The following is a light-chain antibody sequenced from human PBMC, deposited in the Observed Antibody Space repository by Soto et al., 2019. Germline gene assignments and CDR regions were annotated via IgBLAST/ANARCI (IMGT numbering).Light chain of an antibody. V-gene: IGKV1-33*01. CDR2: DAS. Sequence: DIQMTQSLPTLSASVGDRVTITCQASQDIGNFLSWYQQKPGKVPKLLIFDASNLETGVPSRFSGSGSGTDFTFTISSLQPEATETYYCQQYDNLPLTFGGGTKVDIK. CDR3: QQYDNLPLT. J-gene: IGKJ4*01. CDR1: QDIGNF.